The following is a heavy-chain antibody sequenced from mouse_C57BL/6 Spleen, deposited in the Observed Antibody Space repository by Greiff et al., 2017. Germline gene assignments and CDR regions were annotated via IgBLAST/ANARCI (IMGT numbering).Heavy chain of an antibody. J-gene: IGHJ2*01. Sequence: VQLQQSGPGLVQPSQSLSITCTVSGFSLTSYGVHWVRQSPGKGLAWLGVIWSGGSTDYNAAFISRLSISKDNSKSQVFFKMNSLQADDTAIYYCATMGLITTVVADYWGQGTTLTVSS. CDR3: ATMGLITTVVADY. D-gene: IGHD1-1*01. CDR2: IWSGGST. V-gene: IGHV2-2*01. CDR1: GFSLTSYG.